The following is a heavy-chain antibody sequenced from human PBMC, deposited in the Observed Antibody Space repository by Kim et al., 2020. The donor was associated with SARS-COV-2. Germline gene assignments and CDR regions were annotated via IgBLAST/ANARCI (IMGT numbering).Heavy chain of an antibody. V-gene: IGHV3-48*02. J-gene: IGHJ4*02. D-gene: IGHD3-10*01. Sequence: FTISRDNAKNSLYLQMNSLRDEDTAVYYCARGFGRYYGSGSYPKPYYFDYWGQGTLVTVSS. CDR3: ARGFGRYYGSGSYPKPYYFDY.